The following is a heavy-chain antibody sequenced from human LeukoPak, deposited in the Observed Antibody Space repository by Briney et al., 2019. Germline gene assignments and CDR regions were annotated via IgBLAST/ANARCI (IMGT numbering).Heavy chain of an antibody. Sequence: GGSLRLSCAASGFTFSSYEMNWVRQAPGKGLEWVSYISSSGSTIYYADSVKGRFTISRDNAKNSLSLQMNSLKVEDTAVYYCARGRGDDGYNYFDYWGQGTLVTVSS. CDR3: ARGRGDDGYNYFDY. J-gene: IGHJ4*02. CDR1: GFTFSSYE. D-gene: IGHD5-24*01. V-gene: IGHV3-48*03. CDR2: ISSSGSTI.